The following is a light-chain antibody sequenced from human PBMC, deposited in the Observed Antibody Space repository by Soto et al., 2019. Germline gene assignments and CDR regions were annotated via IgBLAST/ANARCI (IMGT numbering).Light chain of an antibody. V-gene: IGLV2-14*01. CDR1: SRDVGGYTH. J-gene: IGLJ3*02. CDR3: SSYTTSTTWV. Sequence: QSALTQPASVSGSPGQSITISCTGTSRDVGGYTHVSWYQQHPGKAPKLLIYEVFNRPSGISNRFSASKSGNTASLTISGPQAEDEADYYWSSYTTSTTWVFGGGTKLTVL. CDR2: EVF.